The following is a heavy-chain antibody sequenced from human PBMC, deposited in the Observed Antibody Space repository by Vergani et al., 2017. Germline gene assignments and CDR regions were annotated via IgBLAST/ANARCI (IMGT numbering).Heavy chain of an antibody. CDR1: GAYVGSGGYY. Sequence: QVQLQESGPGLVKASQTLSLTCSVSGAYVGSGGYYWSWVRQRPGMGLDWIGYIYYSGTTYYNPSLESRLTISLDTSKNQFSLKLSSVTAADTAVYYCAREYSSSVGFLAYWGQGTLVTVSS. V-gene: IGHV4-31*03. D-gene: IGHD6-6*01. CDR2: IYYSGTT. CDR3: AREYSSSVGFLAY. J-gene: IGHJ4*02.